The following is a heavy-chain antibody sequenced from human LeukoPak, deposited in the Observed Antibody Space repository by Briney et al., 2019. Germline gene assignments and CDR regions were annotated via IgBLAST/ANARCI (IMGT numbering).Heavy chain of an antibody. V-gene: IGHV3-15*01. D-gene: IGHD6-13*01. CDR2: IKSKTDGGTT. CDR3: TTDLPSSSSWYNYYMDV. J-gene: IGHJ6*03. CDR1: GFTFSNAW. Sequence: GGSLRLSCAASGFTFSNAWMSWVCQAPGKGLEWVGRIKSKTDGGTTDYAAPVKGRFTISRDDSKNTLYLQMNSLKTEDTAVYYCTTDLPSSSSWYNYYMDVWGKGTTVTVSS.